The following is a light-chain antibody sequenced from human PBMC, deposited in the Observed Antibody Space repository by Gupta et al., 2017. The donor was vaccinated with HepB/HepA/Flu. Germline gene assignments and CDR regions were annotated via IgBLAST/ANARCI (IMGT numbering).Light chain of an antibody. J-gene: IGLJ2*01. CDR2: YND. V-gene: IGLV1-44*01. Sequence: SVLTQSPSLSGTPGQRFTISCSGSSSNVGSKNVNWYQQHPGRAPKLLIYYNDERPTGVPARFSGSKSDTSASLSISGLQSEDEADYYCAAWDESLNGVVFGGGTKLTVL. CDR3: AAWDESLNGVV. CDR1: SSNVGSKN.